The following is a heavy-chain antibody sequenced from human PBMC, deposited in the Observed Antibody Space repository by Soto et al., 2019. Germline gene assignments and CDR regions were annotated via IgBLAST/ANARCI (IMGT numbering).Heavy chain of an antibody. D-gene: IGHD5-18*01. Sequence: EVQLVESGGGLVKPGDSLRLSCAASGFIFGDAWMHWVRQAPGKGLEWVGRIKSKTDGGTTDYAAPVEGRYTISRDDSRSTVYLQMTSLKTEDTAVYYCTTRNPPYIYGLFDYLGQGTLVTVSS. CDR2: IKSKTDGGTT. V-gene: IGHV3-15*07. J-gene: IGHJ4*02. CDR3: TTRNPPYIYGLFDY. CDR1: GFIFGDAW.